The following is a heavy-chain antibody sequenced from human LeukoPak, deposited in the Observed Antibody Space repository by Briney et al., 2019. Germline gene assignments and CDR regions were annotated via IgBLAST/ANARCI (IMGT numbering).Heavy chain of an antibody. V-gene: IGHV4-59*01. D-gene: IGHD4-17*01. CDR1: GGSIISYF. Sequence: SETLSLTCTVSGGSIISYFWSWIRKPPRKGQEWIGYIFDSGTTNYNPSTNYNASLKSRVTVSLDKSKNHFSLMLRSVTAADTAVYFCARGGVTTLGQYDYWGQGILVTVSS. CDR2: IFDSGTTNYNPST. CDR3: ARGGVTTLGQYDY. J-gene: IGHJ4*02.